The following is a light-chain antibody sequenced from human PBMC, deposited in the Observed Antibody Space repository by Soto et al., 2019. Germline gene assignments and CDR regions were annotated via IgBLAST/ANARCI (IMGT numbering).Light chain of an antibody. CDR3: GSWDSSLSAYV. Sequence: QSVLTQPPSVSAAPGQKVTISCSGSSSNIGGNSVSWYQQLPGTAPKLLIYDDNKRPSVIPDRFSGSKSGTSATLGITGFQTGDEADYYCGSWDSSLSAYVFGTGTKGTVL. CDR2: DDN. J-gene: IGLJ1*01. V-gene: IGLV1-51*01. CDR1: SSNIGGNS.